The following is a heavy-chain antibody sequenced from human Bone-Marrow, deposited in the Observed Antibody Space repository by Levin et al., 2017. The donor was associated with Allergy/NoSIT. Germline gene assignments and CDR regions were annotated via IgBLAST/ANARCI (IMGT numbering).Heavy chain of an antibody. V-gene: IGHV3-23*01. CDR1: AVTFSNYA. CDR2: ISGSGGGT. D-gene: IGHD2-15*01. J-gene: IGHJ5*02. CDR3: AKGVPSGEYAPYNWLDR. Sequence: PGGSLRLSCAASAVTFSNYAMSWVRQAPGKGLEWVSAISGSGGGTYYADSVKGRFTISRDNSKNTLYLQMNSLRAEDTAVYYCAKGVPSGEYAPYNWLDRWGQRTLVNVPS.